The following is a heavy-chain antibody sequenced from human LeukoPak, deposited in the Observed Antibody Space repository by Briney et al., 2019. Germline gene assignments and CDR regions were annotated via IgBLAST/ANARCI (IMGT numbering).Heavy chain of an antibody. Sequence: PSETLSLTCAVSGGSISNSNWWSWVRQPPGKGLEWIGEIYQSGSTNYNPSLKSRVTISVDKSKNQFSLKLTSVTAADTAVYYCASRHYYDSTGYFPDWGQGTLVTVSS. CDR1: GGSISNSNW. J-gene: IGHJ4*02. D-gene: IGHD3-22*01. CDR2: IYQSGST. V-gene: IGHV4-4*02. CDR3: ASRHYYDSTGYFPD.